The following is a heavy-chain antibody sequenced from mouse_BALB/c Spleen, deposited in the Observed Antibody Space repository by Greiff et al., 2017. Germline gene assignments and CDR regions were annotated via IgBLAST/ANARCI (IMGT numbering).Heavy chain of an antibody. CDR3: ARTQGRYGNSFDY. V-gene: IGHV2-2*02. D-gene: IGHD2-10*02. CDR2: IWSGGST. J-gene: IGHJ2*01. CDR1: GFSLTSYG. Sequence: EQLQESGPGLVQPSQSLSITCTVSGFSLTSYGVHWVRQSPGKGLEWLGVIWSGGSTDYNAAFISRLSISKDNSKSQVFFKMNRLQANDTAIYYCARTQGRYGNSFDYWGEGTTLTVSS.